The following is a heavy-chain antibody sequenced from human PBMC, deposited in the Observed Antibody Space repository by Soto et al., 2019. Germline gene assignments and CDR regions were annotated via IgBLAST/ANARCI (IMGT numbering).Heavy chain of an antibody. CDR2: IYPADSDT. Sequence: PGESLKISCKGSGYSFPSQWIGWVRQTPGKGLEWMGSIYPADSDTRYSPSFQGQVTISADKSIRTAYLEWSSLKASDSAMYYCARHRSDFWSGYYPQYYFDYWGQGTLVTVSS. V-gene: IGHV5-51*01. J-gene: IGHJ4*02. CDR3: ARHRSDFWSGYYPQYYFDY. CDR1: GYSFPSQW. D-gene: IGHD3-3*01.